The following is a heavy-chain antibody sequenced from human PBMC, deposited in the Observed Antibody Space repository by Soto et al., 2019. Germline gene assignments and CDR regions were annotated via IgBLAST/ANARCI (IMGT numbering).Heavy chain of an antibody. D-gene: IGHD3-22*01. Sequence: SETLSLTCTVSGGSISSSSYYWGMISQPPGKGLEWIGNVYYGGSTYYNPSLKSRVTISVETSKSQFSLKLSSVTAADTAVYYCAGGDYYHSSGYYFYYYTMDVWGQGTTVTVSS. CDR3: AGGDYYHSSGYYFYYYTMDV. CDR1: GGSISSSSYY. J-gene: IGHJ6*02. CDR2: VYYGGST. V-gene: IGHV4-39*01.